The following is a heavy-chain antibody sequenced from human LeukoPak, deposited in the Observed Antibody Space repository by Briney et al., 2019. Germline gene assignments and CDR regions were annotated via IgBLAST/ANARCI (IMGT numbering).Heavy chain of an antibody. J-gene: IGHJ4*02. CDR2: ISYDGSNK. Sequence: PGRSLRLSCAASGFTFSSYGMHWVRQAPGKGLEWVAVISYDGSNKYYADSVKGRFTISRDNSKNTLYLHMNSLRAEDTAVYFCAKGPHQCYFDYWGQGTLVTVSS. CDR1: GFTFSSYG. V-gene: IGHV3-30*18. D-gene: IGHD2-2*01. CDR3: AKGPHQCYFDY.